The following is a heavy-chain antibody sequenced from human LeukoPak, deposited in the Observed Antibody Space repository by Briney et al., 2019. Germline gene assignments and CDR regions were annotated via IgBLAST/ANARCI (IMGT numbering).Heavy chain of an antibody. Sequence: ASVKVSCKASGYTFTGYYMHWVRRAPGQGLEWMGWINPNSGGTNYAQKFQGRVTMTGDTSISTAYMELSRLRSDDTAVYYCARKGSYPYYFDYWGQGTLVTVSS. J-gene: IGHJ4*02. D-gene: IGHD1-26*01. CDR1: GYTFTGYY. V-gene: IGHV1-2*02. CDR3: ARKGSYPYYFDY. CDR2: INPNSGGT.